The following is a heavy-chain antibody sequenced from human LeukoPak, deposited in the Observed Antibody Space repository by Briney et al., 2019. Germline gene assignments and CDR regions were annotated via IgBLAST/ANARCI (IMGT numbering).Heavy chain of an antibody. V-gene: IGHV3-53*01. D-gene: IGHD6-13*01. CDR2: IYSGGST. J-gene: IGHJ4*02. CDR1: GFTVSSNY. CDR3: ARDRGHSSSWSPHTLDY. Sequence: PGGSLRLSCAASGFTVSSNYVSWVRQAPGKGLEWVSVIYSGGSTYYADSVKGRFTISRDNSKNTLYLQMNSLRAEDTAVYYCARDRGHSSSWSPHTLDYWGQGTLVTVSS.